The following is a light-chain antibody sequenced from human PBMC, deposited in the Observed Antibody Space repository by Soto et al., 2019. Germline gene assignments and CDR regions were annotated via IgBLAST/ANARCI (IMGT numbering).Light chain of an antibody. CDR1: SSNIGAGYD. CDR2: GNN. Sequence: QSVLTQPPSVSGAPGQRVTISCTGSSSNIGAGYDVHWYQQLPVTAPKLLIYGNNNRPSGVPDRFSGSKSGTSASLAITGLQAEDEADYYCQSYASSLSGCVFGTGTKLTVL. CDR3: QSYASSLSGCV. V-gene: IGLV1-40*01. J-gene: IGLJ1*01.